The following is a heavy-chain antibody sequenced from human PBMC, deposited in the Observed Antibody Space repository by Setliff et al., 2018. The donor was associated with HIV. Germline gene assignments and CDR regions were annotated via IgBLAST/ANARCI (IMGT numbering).Heavy chain of an antibody. D-gene: IGHD1-26*01. J-gene: IGHJ4*02. CDR3: ARDKVGAMADFDY. CDR1: GYTFTSYG. CDR2: ISAYNGDT. V-gene: IGHV1-18*01. Sequence: ASVKVSCKASGYTFTSYGINWVRQAPGQGLEWMGWISAYNGDTHYAQKLQGRVTMTTDTSTTTAYMELRSLRSDDTAMYFCARDKVGAMADFDYWGQGTLVTVSS.